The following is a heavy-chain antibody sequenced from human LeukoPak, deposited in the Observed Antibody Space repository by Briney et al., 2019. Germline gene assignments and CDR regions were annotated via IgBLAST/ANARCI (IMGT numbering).Heavy chain of an antibody. Sequence: GASVKVSCKASGYTFTSYAMHWVRQAPGQRLEWMGWINAGNGNTKYSQKFQGRVTITRDTSASTAYMELSSLRSEDTAVYYCARDRFGGVIHDAFDIWGQGTVVTVSS. V-gene: IGHV1-3*01. CDR2: INAGNGNT. J-gene: IGHJ3*02. D-gene: IGHD3-16*02. CDR1: GYTFTSYA. CDR3: ARDRFGGVIHDAFDI.